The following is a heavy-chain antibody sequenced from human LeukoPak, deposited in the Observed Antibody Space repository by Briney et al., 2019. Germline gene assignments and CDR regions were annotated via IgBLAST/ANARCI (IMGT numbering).Heavy chain of an antibody. CDR2: ISSSSSTI. J-gene: IGHJ4*02. CDR3: ARGGHGDYEAPAGY. CDR1: GFTFSSYS. D-gene: IGHD4-17*01. V-gene: IGHV3-48*01. Sequence: KSGGSLRLSCAASGFTFSSYSMNRVRQAPGKGLEWVSYISSSSSTIYYADSVKGRFTISRDNAKNSLYLQMNSLRAEDTAVYYCARGGHGDYEAPAGYWGQGTLVTVSS.